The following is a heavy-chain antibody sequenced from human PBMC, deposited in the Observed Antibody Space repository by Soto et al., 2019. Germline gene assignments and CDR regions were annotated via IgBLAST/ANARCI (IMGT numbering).Heavy chain of an antibody. J-gene: IGHJ6*02. CDR2: ISYDGSNK. CDR1: GFTFSSYA. D-gene: IGHD3-22*01. CDR3: AKGYYDSSGPDGMDV. V-gene: IGHV3-30-3*01. Sequence: GGSLRLSCAASGFTFSSYAMHWVRQAPGKGLEWVAVISYDGSNKYYADSVKGRFTISRDNSKNTLYLQMNSLRAEDTAVYYCAKGYYDSSGPDGMDVWGQGTTVTVSS.